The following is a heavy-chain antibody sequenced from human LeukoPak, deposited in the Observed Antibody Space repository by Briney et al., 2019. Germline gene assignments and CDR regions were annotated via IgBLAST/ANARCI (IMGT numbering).Heavy chain of an antibody. CDR2: ISGRGGST. Sequence: GGSLRLSCAASGFTFSSYAMTWVRQAPGKGLEWLSAISGRGGSTYYADSVKGRFTISRDNSKNTLYLQMNSLRAEDTAVYYCAKAPGYGYHFFDYWGQGTLVTVSS. V-gene: IGHV3-23*01. D-gene: IGHD5-18*01. CDR3: AKAPGYGYHFFDY. CDR1: GFTFSSYA. J-gene: IGHJ4*02.